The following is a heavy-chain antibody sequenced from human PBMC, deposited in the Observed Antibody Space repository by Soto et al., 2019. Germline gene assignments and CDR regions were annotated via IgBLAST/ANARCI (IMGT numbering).Heavy chain of an antibody. CDR2: IYYSGST. Sequence: SETLSLTCTVSGCSISSSSYYWGWIRQPPGKGLEWIGSIYYSGSTYYNPSLKSRVTISVDTSKNQFSLKLSSVTAADTAVYYCARHGEGTYYYDSSGYFHFDYWGQGTLVTVS. D-gene: IGHD3-22*01. CDR1: GCSISSSSYY. V-gene: IGHV4-39*01. J-gene: IGHJ4*02. CDR3: ARHGEGTYYYDSSGYFHFDY.